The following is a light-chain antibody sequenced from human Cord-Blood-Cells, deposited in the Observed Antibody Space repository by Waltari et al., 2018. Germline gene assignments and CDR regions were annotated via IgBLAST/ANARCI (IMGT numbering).Light chain of an antibody. J-gene: IGLJ1*01. V-gene: IGLV2-23*01. Sequence: QSALTQPASVSGSPGQSITISCTGTSSDVGSSKLVFSYQQHPGKAPRQMIYEGSKRPSGVSTRFSGSKSDSTASLTFAGLQAEQEADYYCCSYAGSSSYVLGTGTKITVL. CDR3: CSYAGSSSYV. CDR1: SSDVGSSKL. CDR2: EGS.